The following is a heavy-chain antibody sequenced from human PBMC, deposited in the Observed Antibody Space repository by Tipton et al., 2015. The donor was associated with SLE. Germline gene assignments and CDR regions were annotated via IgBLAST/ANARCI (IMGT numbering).Heavy chain of an antibody. CDR1: GASISSGEYS. J-gene: IGHJ3*01. V-gene: IGHV4-30-4*01. D-gene: IGHD1-7*01. CDR2: IDDSGDS. CDR3: AREAPISATNSLKDAFDL. Sequence: TLSLTCTVSGASISSGEYSWNWIRQPPGKGLEWIGYIDDSGDSFFNPALKSRLTMSIDTSKTQFSLNLRSVTAADTAMYFCAREAPISATNSLKDAFDLWGQGTMVTVSS.